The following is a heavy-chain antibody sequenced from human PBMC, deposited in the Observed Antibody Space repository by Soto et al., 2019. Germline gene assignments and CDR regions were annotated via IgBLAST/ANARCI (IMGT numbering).Heavy chain of an antibody. Sequence: SVKVSCKASGGTFSSYAISWVRRAPGQGLEWMGGIIPIFGTANYAQKFQGRVTITADESTSTAYMELSSLRSEDTAVYYCASPYDSSGYQPPYFDYWGQGTLVTVSS. CDR1: GGTFSSYA. J-gene: IGHJ4*02. D-gene: IGHD3-22*01. V-gene: IGHV1-69*13. CDR2: IIPIFGTA. CDR3: ASPYDSSGYQPPYFDY.